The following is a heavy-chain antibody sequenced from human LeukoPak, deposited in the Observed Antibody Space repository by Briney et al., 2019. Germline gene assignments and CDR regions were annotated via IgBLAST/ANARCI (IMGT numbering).Heavy chain of an antibody. CDR1: GGSISGCY. J-gene: IGHJ4*02. D-gene: IGHD4-23*01. CDR3: ARANGGFDY. V-gene: IGHV4-59*01. Sequence: PSETLSLTCTVSGGSISGCYWSWIRQPPGKGLEWIGYIYYSGSTNYNPSLKSRVTISVDTSKNQFSLKLSSVTAADTAVYYCARANGGFDYWGQGTLVTVSS. CDR2: IYYSGST.